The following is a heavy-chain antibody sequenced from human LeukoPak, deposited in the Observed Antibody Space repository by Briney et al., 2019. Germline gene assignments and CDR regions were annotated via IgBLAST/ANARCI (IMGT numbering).Heavy chain of an antibody. CDR3: GKGDVEYYYDSSVGGDY. Sequence: GVSLRLSCAASGFTFSSYAMSWVRQAPGKGLEGVSAISCSGGSTYYAASVEGRFIISRDNSKNTLYLKMNSLRDEDTAVYYCGKGDVEYYYDSSVGGDYWGQGTLVTVSS. J-gene: IGHJ4*02. D-gene: IGHD3-22*01. CDR1: GFTFSSYA. CDR2: ISCSGGST. V-gene: IGHV3-23*01.